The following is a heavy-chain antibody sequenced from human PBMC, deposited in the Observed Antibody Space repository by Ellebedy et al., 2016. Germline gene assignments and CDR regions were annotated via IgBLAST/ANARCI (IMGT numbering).Heavy chain of an antibody. CDR2: ISSSSSYI. Sequence: GGSLRLXXAASGFTFSSYSMNWVRQAPGKGLEWVSSISSSSSYIYYADSVKGRFTISRDNAKNSLYLQMNSLRAEDTAVYYCARDSGPRDPVDWGQGTLVTVSS. CDR1: GFTFSSYS. J-gene: IGHJ4*02. D-gene: IGHD1-26*01. V-gene: IGHV3-21*01. CDR3: ARDSGPRDPVD.